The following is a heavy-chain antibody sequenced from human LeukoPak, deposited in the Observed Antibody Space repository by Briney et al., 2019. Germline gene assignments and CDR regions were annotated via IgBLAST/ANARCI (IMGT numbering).Heavy chain of an antibody. D-gene: IGHD2-15*01. V-gene: IGHV3-53*01. CDR3: AKGTYIVVVVAAIDY. CDR1: GFTVNNNY. Sequence: GGSLRLSCAASGFTVNNNYMNWVRQAPGKGLEWVSLIYSGDSTYYADSVKGRFTISRDNSKNALYLQMNSLRAEDTAVYYCAKGTYIVVVVAAIDYWGQGTLVTVSS. J-gene: IGHJ4*02. CDR2: IYSGDST.